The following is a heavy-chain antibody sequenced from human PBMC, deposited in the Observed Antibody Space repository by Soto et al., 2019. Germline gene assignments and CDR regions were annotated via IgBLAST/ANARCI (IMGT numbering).Heavy chain of an antibody. CDR1: GFTFSDYG. Sequence: QVPLVESGGGVVQPGRSLRLSCAASGFTFSDYGMHWVRQAPGKGLEWVAVIWHDGSEKYYADSVKGRFSISRDNSKNTLYLQVNSLRVEDTAVYYCAREGSVAGTSLIDYWGQGALVTVSS. CDR2: IWHDGSEK. J-gene: IGHJ4*02. D-gene: IGHD6-19*01. V-gene: IGHV3-33*01. CDR3: AREGSVAGTSLIDY.